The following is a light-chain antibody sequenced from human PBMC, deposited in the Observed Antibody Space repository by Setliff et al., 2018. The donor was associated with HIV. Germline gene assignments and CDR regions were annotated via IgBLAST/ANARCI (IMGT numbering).Light chain of an antibody. CDR3: NSFAPSSGYV. CDR1: SNDNGDNKY. CDR2: EVT. Sequence: QSALAQPASVSGSPGQSITISCTGTSNDNGDNKYVSWCQHHPGKAPKLIIYEVTRRPSGVSNRFSGSKSGNTASLTISGLQAGDEGDYYCNSFAPSSGYVFGSGTKVTVL. V-gene: IGLV2-14*01. J-gene: IGLJ1*01.